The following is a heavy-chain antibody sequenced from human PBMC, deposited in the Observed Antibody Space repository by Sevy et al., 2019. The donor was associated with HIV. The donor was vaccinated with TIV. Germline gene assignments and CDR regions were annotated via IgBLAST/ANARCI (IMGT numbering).Heavy chain of an antibody. V-gene: IGHV3-9*01. Sequence: GGSLRLSCAASGFTFDDYTMHWVRQAPGKGLEWVSGISWNSGSIGYADSVKGRFTISRDNAKNSLYLQMNSLRADDTALYYYAKDKGYCTNGVCYTSYYYYGMDVWGQGTTVTVSS. CDR3: AKDKGYCTNGVCYTSYYYYGMDV. CDR2: ISWNSGSI. J-gene: IGHJ6*02. CDR1: GFTFDDYT. D-gene: IGHD2-8*01.